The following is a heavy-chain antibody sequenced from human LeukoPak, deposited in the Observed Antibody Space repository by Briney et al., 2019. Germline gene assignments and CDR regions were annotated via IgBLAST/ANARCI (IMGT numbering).Heavy chain of an antibody. D-gene: IGHD1-26*01. J-gene: IGHJ5*02. CDR2: VNESGGT. CDR1: IDSFSNYH. Sequence: SETLSLTCAVYIDSFSNYHWDWIRQTPAKGMEWIGEVNESGGTNISPSLRSRVILSVDTSKNQFSLKLISVTVADTAIYYCARGQGATVPQVGKNWFDPWGQGTRVTVSS. V-gene: IGHV4-34*01. CDR3: ARGQGATVPQVGKNWFDP.